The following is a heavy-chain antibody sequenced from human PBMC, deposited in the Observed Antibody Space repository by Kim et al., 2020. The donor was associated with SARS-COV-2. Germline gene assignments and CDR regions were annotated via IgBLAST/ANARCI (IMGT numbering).Heavy chain of an antibody. CDR1: GFTFSSYA. J-gene: IGHJ4*02. CDR2: ISGSGGST. CDR3: AKRYCSSTSCYHGFDY. Sequence: GGSLRLSCAASGFTFSSYAMSWVRQAPGKGLEWVSAISGSGGSTYYADSVKGRFTISRDNSKNTLYLQMNSLRAEDTAVYYCAKRYCSSTSCYHGFDYWGQGTLVTVSS. V-gene: IGHV3-23*01. D-gene: IGHD2-2*01.